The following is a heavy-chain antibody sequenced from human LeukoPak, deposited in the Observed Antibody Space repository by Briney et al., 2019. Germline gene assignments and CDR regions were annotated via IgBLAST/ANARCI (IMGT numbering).Heavy chain of an antibody. CDR2: ISSNSSYI. CDR1: GFTFSSYS. CDR3: ARVILRNPDV. D-gene: IGHD1-14*01. V-gene: IGHV3-21*01. Sequence: GGSLRLSCAGSGFTFSSYSMNWVRQAPGKGLEWVSSISSNSSYIYYADSVKGRFTICRDNAKNSLYLQMNSLRAEDTAVYYCARVILRNPDVWGQATTVTVCS. J-gene: IGHJ6*02.